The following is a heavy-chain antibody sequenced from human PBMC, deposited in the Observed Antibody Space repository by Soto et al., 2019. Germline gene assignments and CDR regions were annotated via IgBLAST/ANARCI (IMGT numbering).Heavy chain of an antibody. Sequence: QVQLQESGPGLVKPSETLSLTCTVSGGSISSYYWSWIRQPPGKGLEWIGYIYYSGTTNYNPSLKSRVTISVDTAKNQLSLKLSSVTAADTAVYYGARRYGYSFDYWGQGTLVTVSS. CDR2: IYYSGTT. J-gene: IGHJ4*02. CDR3: ARRYGYSFDY. V-gene: IGHV4-59*08. D-gene: IGHD5-18*01. CDR1: GGSISSYY.